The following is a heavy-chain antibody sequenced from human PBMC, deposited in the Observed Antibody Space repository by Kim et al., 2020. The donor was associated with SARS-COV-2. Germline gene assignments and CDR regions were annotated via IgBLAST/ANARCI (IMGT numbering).Heavy chain of an antibody. CDR1: GGSISSSSYY. Sequence: SETLSLICTVSGGSISSSSYYWGWIRQPPGKGLEWIGSIYYSGSTYYNPSLKSRVTISVDTSKNQFSLKLSSVTAADTAVYYCAREQQLVKQVDYWGQGTLVTVSS. CDR3: AREQQLVKQVDY. J-gene: IGHJ4*02. D-gene: IGHD6-13*01. CDR2: IYYSGST. V-gene: IGHV4-39*07.